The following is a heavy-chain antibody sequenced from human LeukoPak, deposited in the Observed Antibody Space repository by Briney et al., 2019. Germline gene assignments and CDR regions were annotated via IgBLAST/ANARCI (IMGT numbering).Heavy chain of an antibody. CDR2: IYSGGST. J-gene: IGHJ4*02. CDR3: ARDLTGTGDY. D-gene: IGHD1-20*01. V-gene: IGHV3-53*05. CDR1: GFTVSSNY. Sequence: GGSLRLSCAASGFTVSSNYMSWVRQAPGKGLEWVSVIYSGGSTYYADSVKGRFTISRDSSKNTLYLQMNSLRAEDTALYHCARDLTGTGDYWGQGTLVTVSS.